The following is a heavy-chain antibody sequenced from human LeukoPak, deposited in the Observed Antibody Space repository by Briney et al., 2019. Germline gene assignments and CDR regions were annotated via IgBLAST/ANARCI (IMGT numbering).Heavy chain of an antibody. Sequence: PSETLSLTCTVSGGSISGSYWSWIRQPPGKGLEWIAYMYNSGSTNYNLSPKSRATISIDTSMTKISLKRSCLAAAATARYYSPRGIESDSDYGNWGQGILVSVSS. CDR3: PRGIESDSDYGN. CDR2: MYNSGST. CDR1: GGSISGSY. J-gene: IGHJ4*02. V-gene: IGHV4-59*01. D-gene: IGHD4-17*01.